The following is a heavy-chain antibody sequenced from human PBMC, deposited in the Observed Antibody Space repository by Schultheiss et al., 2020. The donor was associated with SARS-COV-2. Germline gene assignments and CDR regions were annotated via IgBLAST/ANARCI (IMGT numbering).Heavy chain of an antibody. CDR2: IYTSGST. D-gene: IGHD5-12*01. V-gene: IGHV4-4*07. J-gene: IGHJ4*02. CDR1: GGSISSYY. CDR3: ASPGYSGYDFGY. Sequence: SQTLSLTCTVSGGSISSYYWTWIRQPAGKGLEWIGRIYTSGSTNYNPSLKSRVTMSVDTSKNQFSLKLSSVTAADTAVYYCASPGYSGYDFGYWGQGTLVTVSS.